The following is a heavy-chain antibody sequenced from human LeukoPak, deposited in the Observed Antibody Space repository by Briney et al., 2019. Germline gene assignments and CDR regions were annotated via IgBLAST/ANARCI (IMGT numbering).Heavy chain of an antibody. CDR1: GGSISSYY. CDR3: ASNHMGVNPYYYGMDV. V-gene: IGHV4-59*08. J-gene: IGHJ6*02. D-gene: IGHD2-21*01. CDR2: IYYGGST. Sequence: KPSETLSLTCTVSGGSISSYYWSWIRQPPGKGLEWIGYIYYGGSTNYNPSLKSRVTISVDTSKNQFSLKLSSVTAADTAVYYCASNHMGVNPYYYGMDVWGQGTTVTVSS.